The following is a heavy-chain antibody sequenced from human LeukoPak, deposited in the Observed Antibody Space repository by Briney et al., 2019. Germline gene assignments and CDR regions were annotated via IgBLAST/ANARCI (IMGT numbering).Heavy chain of an antibody. J-gene: IGHJ4*02. D-gene: IGHD3-16*02. CDR1: GFTFSSYA. Sequence: GGSLRLSCAASGFTFSSYAMSWVRQAPGKGLEWVSAISGSGGSTYYADSVKGRFTISRDNAKNSLYLQMNSLRAEDTAVYYCAREVRYDYLWGSYRAVDYWGQGTLVTVSS. V-gene: IGHV3-23*01. CDR2: ISGSGGST. CDR3: AREVRYDYLWGSYRAVDY.